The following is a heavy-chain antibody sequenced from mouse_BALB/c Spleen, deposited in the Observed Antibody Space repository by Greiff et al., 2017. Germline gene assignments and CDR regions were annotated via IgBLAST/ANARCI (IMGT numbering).Heavy chain of an antibody. CDR2: IDPANGNS. Sequence: EVQLQESGAELVKPGASVKLSCTASGFNIKDTYMHWVKQRPEQGLEWIGRIDPANGNSKYDPKFQGKATITADTSSNTAYLQLSSLTSEDTAVYYCASNYGNYFDYWGQGTTLTVSS. CDR1: GFNIKDTY. D-gene: IGHD1-1*01. J-gene: IGHJ2*01. V-gene: IGHV14-3*02. CDR3: ASNYGNYFDY.